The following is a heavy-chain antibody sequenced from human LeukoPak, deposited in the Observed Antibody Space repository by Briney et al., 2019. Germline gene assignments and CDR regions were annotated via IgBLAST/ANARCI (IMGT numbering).Heavy chain of an antibody. V-gene: IGHV4-38-2*02. CDR3: AKSSNWFDP. J-gene: IGHJ5*02. CDR1: GYSINSAYY. D-gene: IGHD2-2*01. Sequence: SETLSLTCTVSGYSINSAYYWGWIRQPPEKGLEWIGSIYHGGSTYFNPSLKSRVTISIDTSKNQFSLKLSSVTAADTAVCYCAKSSNWFDPWGQGTLVTVSS. CDR2: IYHGGST.